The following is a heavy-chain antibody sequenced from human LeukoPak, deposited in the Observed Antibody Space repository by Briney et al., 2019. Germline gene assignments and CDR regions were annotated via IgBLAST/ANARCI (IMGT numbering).Heavy chain of an antibody. CDR2: IIPIFGTA. J-gene: IGHJ6*04. CDR1: GGTFSSYA. D-gene: IGHD4-11*01. CDR3: AREGGDVRTTYYYYGMDV. V-gene: IGHV1-69*06. Sequence: SVKVSCKASGGTFSSYAISWVRQAPGQGLEWMGGIIPIFGTANYAQKFQGRVTITADKSTSTAYMELSSLRSEDTAVYYCAREGGDVRTTYYYYGMDVWGKGTTVTVS.